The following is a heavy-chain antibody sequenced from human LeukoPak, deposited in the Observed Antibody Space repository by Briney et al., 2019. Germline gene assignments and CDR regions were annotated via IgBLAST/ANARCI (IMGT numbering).Heavy chain of an antibody. Sequence: ASVKVSCKASGYTFTSYDISWVRQATGQGLEWMGWMNPNSGNTGYAQKFQGRVTMTRNTSISTAYMELSSLRSEDTAVYYCARRAYYDFWSGYYYNWFDPWGQGTLVTVSS. V-gene: IGHV1-8*01. J-gene: IGHJ5*02. D-gene: IGHD3-3*01. CDR3: ARRAYYDFWSGYYYNWFDP. CDR1: GYTFTSYD. CDR2: MNPNSGNT.